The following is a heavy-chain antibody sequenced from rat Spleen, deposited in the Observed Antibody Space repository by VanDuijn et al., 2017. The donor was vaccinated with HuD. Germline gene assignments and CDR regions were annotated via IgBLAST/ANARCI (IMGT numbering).Heavy chain of an antibody. CDR1: GFTFSDYA. Sequence: EVQLVESDGGLVQPGRSLKLSCAASGFTFSDYAMAWVRQAPKKGLEWVATISPSGGSTYYRDSVKGRFTISRDNTKSTLYLQMNSLRSEDTATYYCARDTNYFDYWGHGVMVTVSS. J-gene: IGHJ2*01. CDR3: ARDTNYFDY. D-gene: IGHD2-1*01. V-gene: IGHV5-7*01. CDR2: ISPSGGST.